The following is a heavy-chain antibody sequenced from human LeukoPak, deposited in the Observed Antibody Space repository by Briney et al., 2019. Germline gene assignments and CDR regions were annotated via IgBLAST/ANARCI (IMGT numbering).Heavy chain of an antibody. J-gene: IGHJ6*02. CDR2: IYYSGST. V-gene: IGHV4-59*01. CDR3: ARGSSGYYYYYGMDV. D-gene: IGHD3-22*01. CDR1: GFTFSSYA. Sequence: GSLRLSCAASGFTFSSYAMSWIRQPPGKGLEWIGYIYYSGSTNYNPSLKSRVTISVDTSKNQFSLKLSSVTAADTAVYYCARGSSGYYYYYGMDVWGQGTTVTVSS.